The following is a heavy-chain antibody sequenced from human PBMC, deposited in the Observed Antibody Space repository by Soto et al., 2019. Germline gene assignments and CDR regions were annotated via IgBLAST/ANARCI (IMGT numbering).Heavy chain of an antibody. J-gene: IGHJ6*02. CDR3: AMVDVYVTPSPQDV. D-gene: IGHD3-16*01. V-gene: IGHV1-18*01. CDR1: GYTFTRYG. CDR2: INTYNGNT. Sequence: QVQLVQSGAGVKNPGASVKVSCKASGYTFTRYGIGWARQAPGQGLEWMGWINTYNGNTNYAQNVQGRVTLTTDTSTSTAYMELRSLRSNDTAIYYGAMVDVYVTPSPQDVWGQGTTVIVSS.